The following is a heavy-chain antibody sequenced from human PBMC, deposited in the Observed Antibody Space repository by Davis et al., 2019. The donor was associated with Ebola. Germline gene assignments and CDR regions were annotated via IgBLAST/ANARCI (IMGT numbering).Heavy chain of an antibody. J-gene: IGHJ6*04. CDR3: ARGDDYPFYMDV. V-gene: IGHV4-59*01. CDR2: IYYSGGT. CDR1: GGSISSYY. D-gene: IGHD3-16*01. Sequence: MPSETLSLTCTVSGGSISSYYWSWIRQPPGKGLEWIGYIYYSGGTNYNPSLKSRVTISVDSSRSLFSLKLTSVTAADTAVYFCARGDDYPFYMDVWGEGTTVTVSS.